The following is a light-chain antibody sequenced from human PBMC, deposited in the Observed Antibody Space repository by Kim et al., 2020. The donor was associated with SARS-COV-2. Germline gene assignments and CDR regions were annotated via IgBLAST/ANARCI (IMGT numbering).Light chain of an antibody. V-gene: IGKV3-11*01. Sequence: LSPGERATLSCRTSQSVASSLAWYQQKLGQSPRLLIYDASNRATGIPARFSGSGSGTDFTLTIISLEPEDFAVYYCQQRYNLPLTFGGGTKVDIK. CDR2: DAS. CDR3: QQRYNLPLT. CDR1: QSVASS. J-gene: IGKJ4*01.